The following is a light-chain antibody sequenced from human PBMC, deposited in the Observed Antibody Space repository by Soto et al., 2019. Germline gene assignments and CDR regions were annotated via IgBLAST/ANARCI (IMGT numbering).Light chain of an antibody. CDR2: GAS. V-gene: IGKV3-20*01. CDR1: QSVRSSY. J-gene: IGKJ2*01. CDR3: QQYGSSPYT. Sequence: EIVLTQSPGTLSLSPGERATVSCRASQSVRSSYLAWYQQKPGQAPRLLIYGASTRATGIPDRFSGSGSGTDFTLTISRLEPEDFAVYNCQQYGSSPYTFGQGTKLEI.